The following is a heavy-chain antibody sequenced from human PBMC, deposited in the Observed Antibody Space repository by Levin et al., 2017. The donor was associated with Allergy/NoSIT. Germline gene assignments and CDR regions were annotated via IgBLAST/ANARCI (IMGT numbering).Heavy chain of an antibody. CDR3: AAQKGGSHTYYYDSSGQNDAFDI. J-gene: IGHJ3*02. D-gene: IGHD3-22*01. CDR1: GYTLTELS. CDR2: FDPEDGET. Sequence: ASVKVSCKVSGYTLTELSMHWVRQAPGKGLEWMGGFDPEDGETIYAQKFQGRVTMTEDTSTDTAYMELSSLRSEDTAVYYCAAQKGGSHTYYYDSSGQNDAFDIWGQGTMVTVSS. V-gene: IGHV1-24*01.